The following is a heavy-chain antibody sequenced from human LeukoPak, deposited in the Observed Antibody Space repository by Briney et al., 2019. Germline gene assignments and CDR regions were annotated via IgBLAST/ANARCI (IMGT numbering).Heavy chain of an antibody. V-gene: IGHV4-61*01. CDR3: ARGRYGWLPFDY. Sequence: SETLSLTCTVYGDSISKSSYFWSWIRQPPGKGLEWIGYIYYSGSTNYNPSLKSRVTISVDTSKNQFTLKLSSVTAADTAVYYCARGRYGWLPFDYWGQGTLVTVSS. D-gene: IGHD3-16*01. CDR2: IYYSGST. J-gene: IGHJ4*02. CDR1: GDSISKSSYF.